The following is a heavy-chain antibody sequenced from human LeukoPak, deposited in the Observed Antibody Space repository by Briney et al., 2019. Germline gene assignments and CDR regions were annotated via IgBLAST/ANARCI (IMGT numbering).Heavy chain of an antibody. CDR2: IYSGGST. J-gene: IGHJ4*02. Sequence: GGSLRLSCAASGFTVSSNYMSWVRQAPGKGLEWVSVIYSGGSTYYADSVKGRFTISRDNSKNTLYLQMNSLRAEDTAVYYCARGIYYDSSGYNFDYWGQGTLVTVSS. CDR1: GFTVSSNY. CDR3: ARGIYYDSSGYNFDY. V-gene: IGHV3-66*01. D-gene: IGHD3-22*01.